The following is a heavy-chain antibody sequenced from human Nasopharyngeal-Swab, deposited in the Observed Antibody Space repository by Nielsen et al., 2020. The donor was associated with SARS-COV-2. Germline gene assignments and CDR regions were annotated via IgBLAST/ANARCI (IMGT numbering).Heavy chain of an antibody. CDR3: ARDPERSYNHFYYTDV. Sequence: GESLKTPCAASGFTFSSYAMHWVRQAPGKGLEWVAAISNDGNDKYYADSVKGRFSISRDNSKNTLYLQMNSLRAEDTAVYYCARDPERSYNHFYYTDVWGKGTTVTISS. V-gene: IGHV3-30*04. CDR1: GFTFSSYA. CDR2: ISNDGNDK. J-gene: IGHJ6*03. D-gene: IGHD1-26*01.